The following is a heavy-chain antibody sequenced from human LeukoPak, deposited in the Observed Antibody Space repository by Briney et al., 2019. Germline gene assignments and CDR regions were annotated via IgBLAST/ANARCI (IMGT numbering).Heavy chain of an antibody. D-gene: IGHD2-21*02. V-gene: IGHV3-30*18. Sequence: GGPLRLSCAAPGFTFSSNGMHWVRQAPGKGLEWVAVISYDGSNKYYADSVKGRFTISRDNSKNTLYLQMNSLRAEDTAVYYCAKGRGGDRKYYFDYWGQGTLVTVSS. CDR3: AKGRGGDRKYYFDY. CDR2: ISYDGSNK. CDR1: GFTFSSNG. J-gene: IGHJ4*02.